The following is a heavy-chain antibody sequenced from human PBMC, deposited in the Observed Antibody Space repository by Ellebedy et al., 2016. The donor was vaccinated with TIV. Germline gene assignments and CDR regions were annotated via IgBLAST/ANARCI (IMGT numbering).Heavy chain of an antibody. CDR2: IYYSGST. D-gene: IGHD3/OR15-3a*01. V-gene: IGHV4-61*01. CDR1: GGSVSSGSYY. Sequence: GSLRLSCTVSGGSVSSGSYYWSWIRQPPGKGLEWIGYIYYSGSTNYNPSLKSRVTISVDTSKNQFSLKLSSVTAADTAVYYCARDTGWTYYYYYGMDVWGQGTTVTVSS. CDR3: ARDTGWTYYYYYGMDV. J-gene: IGHJ6*02.